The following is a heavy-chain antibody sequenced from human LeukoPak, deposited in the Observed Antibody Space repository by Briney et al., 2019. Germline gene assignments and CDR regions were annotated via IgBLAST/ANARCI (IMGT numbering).Heavy chain of an antibody. J-gene: IGHJ4*02. CDR1: GFTFSSYE. CDR2: ISSSGSTI. CDR3: ARGWNHLNFDY. D-gene: IGHD1-14*01. V-gene: IGHV3-48*03. Sequence: GGSLRLSCAASGFTFSSYEMNWVRQAPGKGLEWVSYISSSGSTIYYADSVKGRFTISRDNAKNTLYLQMNSPRAEDTAVYYCARGWNHLNFDYWGQGTLVTVSS.